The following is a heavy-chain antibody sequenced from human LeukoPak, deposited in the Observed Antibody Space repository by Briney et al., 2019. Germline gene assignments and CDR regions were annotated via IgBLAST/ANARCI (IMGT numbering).Heavy chain of an antibody. CDR2: ISYSGNT. CDR3: ARFRDAFDI. V-gene: IGHV4-59*01. CDR1: GGSNY. J-gene: IGHJ3*02. Sequence: SETLSLTCTVSGGSNYWTWIRQPPGKGLEWIGFISYSGNTNYNPSLKSRVTISVDTSKNQFSLKLSSVTAADTAVYYCARFRDAFDIWGQGTMVTVSS.